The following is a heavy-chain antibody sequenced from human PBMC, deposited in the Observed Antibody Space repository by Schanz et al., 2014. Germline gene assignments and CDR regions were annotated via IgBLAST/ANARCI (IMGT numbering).Heavy chain of an antibody. CDR3: ARTLFPGVTQTFGN. V-gene: IGHV3-7*05. CDR2: IKEDGSVK. CDR1: GFGFSSYS. Sequence: EVQLLESGGGLVQPGGSLRLSCAASGFGFSSYSMNWVRQAPGKGLEWVANIKEDGSVKDYVDSVKGRFTISRDNAKNSRYLQMTSLRAEHTAVYYCARTLFPGVTQTFGNWGREPWSPSPQ. D-gene: IGHD2-8*01. J-gene: IGHJ4*02.